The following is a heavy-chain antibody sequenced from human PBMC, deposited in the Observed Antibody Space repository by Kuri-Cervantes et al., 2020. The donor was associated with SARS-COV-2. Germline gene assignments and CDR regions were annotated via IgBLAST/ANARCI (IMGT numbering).Heavy chain of an antibody. CDR2: IDWDDDK. V-gene: IGHV2-70*01. Sequence: SGPTLVKPTQTLTLTCTFSGFSLSTSGMRVSWIRQPPGKALEWLALIDWDDDKYYSTSLKTRLTTSKDTSKNQVVLTMTNMDPVDTATYYCARIRYYDSSGYYYFDYWGQGTLVTVSS. D-gene: IGHD3-22*01. J-gene: IGHJ4*02. CDR1: GFSLSTSGMR. CDR3: ARIRYYDSSGYYYFDY.